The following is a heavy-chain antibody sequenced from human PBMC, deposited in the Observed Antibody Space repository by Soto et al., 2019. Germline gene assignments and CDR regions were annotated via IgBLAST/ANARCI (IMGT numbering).Heavy chain of an antibody. CDR1: GFSFSNYA. J-gene: IGHJ4*02. D-gene: IGHD1-1*01. Sequence: VQLLESGGGLVQPGGSLRLSCAASGFSFSNYAMSWVRQAPGEGLEWVSGITGSGSRTYYADSVKGRFTISRDNSKNTLHLQMNSLKAEDTAVYYCAKGQLGVDYWGQGTLVTVSS. CDR3: AKGQLGVDY. V-gene: IGHV3-23*01. CDR2: ITGSGSRT.